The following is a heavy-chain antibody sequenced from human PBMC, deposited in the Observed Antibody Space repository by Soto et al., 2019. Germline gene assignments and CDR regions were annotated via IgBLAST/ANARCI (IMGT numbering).Heavy chain of an antibody. V-gene: IGHV3-33*01. Sequence: GGSLRLSCAASGFTFSSYGMHWVRQAPGKGLEWVAVIWYDGSNKYYADSVKGRFTISRDNSKNTLYLQMNSLRAEDTAVYYCARDQVGSSWPLDYWGQGTLVTVSS. J-gene: IGHJ4*02. CDR2: IWYDGSNK. D-gene: IGHD6-13*01. CDR3: ARDQVGSSWPLDY. CDR1: GFTFSSYG.